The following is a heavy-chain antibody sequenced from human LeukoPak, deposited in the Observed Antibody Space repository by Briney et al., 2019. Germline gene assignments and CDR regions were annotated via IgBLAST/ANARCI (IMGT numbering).Heavy chain of an antibody. CDR3: ARAGTEGFDY. CDR1: GYSISSGYY. Sequence: SETLSLTCNVSGYSISSGYYWGWIRQPPGKGLEWIGSIYHSGSTYYNPSLKSRVTISVDTSKNQFSLKLSSVTAADTAVYYCARAGTEGFDYWGQGTLVTVSS. J-gene: IGHJ4*02. CDR2: IYHSGST. V-gene: IGHV4-38-2*02.